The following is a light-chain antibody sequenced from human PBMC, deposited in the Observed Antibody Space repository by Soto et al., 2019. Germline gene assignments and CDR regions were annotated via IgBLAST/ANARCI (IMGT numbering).Light chain of an antibody. CDR2: KAS. J-gene: IGKJ1*01. CDR1: QSISIW. CDR3: QQYETYTGA. Sequence: DIQMTQSPSTLSASVGDRVTITCRASQSISIWLAWYQQKPGKAPKLLMYKASILQSGVPSRLSGSGSGTEFTLTSSSLRPYHFATYYWQQYETYTGAFGQGTKVEIK. V-gene: IGKV1-5*03.